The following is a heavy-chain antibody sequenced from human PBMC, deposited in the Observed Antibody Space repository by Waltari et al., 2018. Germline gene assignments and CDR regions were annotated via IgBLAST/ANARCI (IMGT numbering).Heavy chain of an antibody. J-gene: IGHJ4*02. Sequence: QVQLQESGPGLVKPSETLSLTCSVSGGSISGSVYSWGWIRQPPGKGLEYIGSIYYDGTAFYNPSRKTPVTISVDTSYNQFSLKMKSVTAADTAMYFCVRDRGLRTFFDHWGQGTLVTVSS. V-gene: IGHV4-39*07. D-gene: IGHD4-17*01. CDR2: IYYDGTA. CDR1: GGSISGSVYS. CDR3: VRDRGLRTFFDH.